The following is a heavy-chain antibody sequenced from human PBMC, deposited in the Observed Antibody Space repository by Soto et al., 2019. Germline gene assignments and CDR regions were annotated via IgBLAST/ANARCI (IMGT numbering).Heavy chain of an antibody. CDR2: ISGSGGST. CDR3: AKTSSRPISKTWYYYDH. D-gene: IGHD6-13*01. CDR1: GFTFSSYA. Sequence: HPGGSLRLSCAAPGFTFSSYAMSWVRQAPGKGLEWVSAISGSGGSTYYADSVKGRFTISRDNSKNTLYLQMNSLRAEDTAVYYCAKTSSRPISKTWYYYDHWGQGTLVTVSS. V-gene: IGHV3-23*01. J-gene: IGHJ4*02.